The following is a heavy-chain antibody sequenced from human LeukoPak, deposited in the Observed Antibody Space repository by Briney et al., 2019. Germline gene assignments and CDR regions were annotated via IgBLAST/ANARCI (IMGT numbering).Heavy chain of an antibody. CDR3: ASKGLVGAMAAFDY. D-gene: IGHD1-26*01. Sequence: PGGSLRLSCAASGFTFSSYSMNWVRQAPGKGLEWVSSISSSSCYIYYADSVKGRFTISRDNAKNSLYLQMNSLGAEDTAVYYCASKGLVGAMAAFDYWGQGTLVTVSS. CDR2: ISSSSCYI. J-gene: IGHJ4*02. CDR1: GFTFSSYS. V-gene: IGHV3-21*01.